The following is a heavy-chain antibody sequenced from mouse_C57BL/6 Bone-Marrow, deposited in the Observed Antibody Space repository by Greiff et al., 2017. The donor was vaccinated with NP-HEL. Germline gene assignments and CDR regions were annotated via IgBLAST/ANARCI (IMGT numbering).Heavy chain of an antibody. CDR1: GYTFTGYW. CDR2: LLPGSGST. V-gene: IGHV1-9*01. D-gene: IGHD4-1*01. CDR3: ARSLTVHFDY. Sequence: VQRVESGAELMKPGASVKLSCKATGYTFTGYWIEWVKQRPGHGLEGRDQLLPGSGSTNYNDKFKGKATFTADTSSNTAYMQLSSLTTEDSAIYYCARSLTVHFDYWGQGTTLTVSS. J-gene: IGHJ2*01.